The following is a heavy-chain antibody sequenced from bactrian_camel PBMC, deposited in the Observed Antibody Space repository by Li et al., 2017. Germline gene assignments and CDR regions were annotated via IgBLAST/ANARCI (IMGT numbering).Heavy chain of an antibody. V-gene: IGHV3S40*01. Sequence: VQLVESGGGLVQPGGSLKLSCTASGFTFNSATMSWVRQAPGKGLEWVSGINSPGGSTWSADSVKGRFTISRDNAKNTLYLQMNSLKSEDTAVYYCAADSVGVHRWRADFGYWGQGTQVTVS. J-gene: IGHJ6*01. D-gene: IGHD1*01. CDR2: INSPGGST. CDR1: GFTFNSAT. CDR3: AADSVGVHRWRADFGY.